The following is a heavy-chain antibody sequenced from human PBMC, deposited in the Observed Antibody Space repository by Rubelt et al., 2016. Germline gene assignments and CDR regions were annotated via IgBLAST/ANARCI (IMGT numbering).Heavy chain of an antibody. CDR3: ARGFDKAYSISWSS. V-gene: IGHV3-74*02. CDR1: GFTFTSSW. D-gene: IGHD6-13*01. J-gene: IGHJ4*02. Sequence: EVHLVESGGGLVQPGGSLRLSCAASGFTFTSSWMSWVRQAPGKGLVWVSRIKSDGSNPNYADSVKGRFTISRDNAKNTLYLQMSSLRAEDTAVYYCARGFDKAYSISWSSWGQGTLVTVSS. CDR2: IKSDGSNP.